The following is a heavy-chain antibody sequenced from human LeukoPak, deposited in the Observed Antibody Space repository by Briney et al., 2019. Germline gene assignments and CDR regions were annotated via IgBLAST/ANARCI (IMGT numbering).Heavy chain of an antibody. D-gene: IGHD3-22*01. J-gene: IGHJ5*02. CDR2: IYPGDSDT. Sequence: GESLKISCKASGYSFTSYWIGWVRPMPGKGLEWMGIIYPGDSDTRYSPSFQGQVTISADKSISTAYLQWSSLKASDTAMYYCARLYYYYDSSGYSNWFDPWGQGTLVTVSS. CDR1: GYSFTSYW. CDR3: ARLYYYYDSSGYSNWFDP. V-gene: IGHV5-51*01.